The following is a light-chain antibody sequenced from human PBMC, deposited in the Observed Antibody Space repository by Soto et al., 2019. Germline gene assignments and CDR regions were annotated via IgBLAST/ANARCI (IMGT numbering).Light chain of an antibody. J-gene: IGKJ2*01. CDR3: QKYGSSPPYT. CDR1: HSLTNNY. V-gene: IGKV3-20*01. Sequence: EVVLTQSPGTLSLSPGERATLSCRASHSLTNNYLAWYQQKPGQAPRLLIFGSSDRATGIPDRFSGSGSGTDFTLTISRLEPEDFAVYYCQKYGSSPPYTFGQGTKLEIK. CDR2: GSS.